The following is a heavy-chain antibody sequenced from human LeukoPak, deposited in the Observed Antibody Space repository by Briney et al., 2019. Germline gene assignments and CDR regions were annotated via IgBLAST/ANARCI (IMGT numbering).Heavy chain of an antibody. CDR2: INHRGDT. CDR1: GGSFSAYY. CDR3: ARGATISETGYFDY. J-gene: IGHJ4*03. V-gene: IGHV4-34*01. D-gene: IGHD1-1*01. Sequence: PSETLSLTCAVCGGSFSAYYWSWIRQSPGKGLEWIAEINHRGDTNYNSSVKSRVTISVDTSKNQFSLKVSSLTAADTAVYYCARGATISETGYFDYWGQGTLVTVSS.